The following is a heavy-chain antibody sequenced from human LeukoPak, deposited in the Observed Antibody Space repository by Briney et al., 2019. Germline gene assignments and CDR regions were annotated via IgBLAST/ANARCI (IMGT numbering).Heavy chain of an antibody. CDR1: GFTFSSYA. J-gene: IGHJ4*02. Sequence: GGSLRLSCAASGFTFSSYAMSWVRQAPGKGLEWVSVISGSGGSTYYADSVKGRFSISRDNSKNTLHLQMNSLRAEDTAVYYCAKDYCSGGSCYSGHDYWGQGTLVSVSS. CDR2: ISGSGGST. CDR3: AKDYCSGGSCYSGHDY. V-gene: IGHV3-23*01. D-gene: IGHD2-15*01.